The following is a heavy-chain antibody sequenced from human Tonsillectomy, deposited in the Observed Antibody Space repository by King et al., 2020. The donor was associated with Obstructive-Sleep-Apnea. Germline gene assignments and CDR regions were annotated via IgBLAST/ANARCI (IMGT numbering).Heavy chain of an antibody. CDR1: VYSFSNYC. Sequence: VQLVESGAEVKKPGESLKISCKGSVYSFSNYCIAWVRQMPGKGLEWMGIINPGDSDIRYSPSFQGQVTISADTSISTAYLQWSSLKASDTAIYYWARGEVLTDSDCFEYWGQGTMVTVSS. J-gene: IGHJ4*02. CDR2: INPGDSDI. D-gene: IGHD2-21*02. V-gene: IGHV5-51*01. CDR3: ARGEVLTDSDCFEY.